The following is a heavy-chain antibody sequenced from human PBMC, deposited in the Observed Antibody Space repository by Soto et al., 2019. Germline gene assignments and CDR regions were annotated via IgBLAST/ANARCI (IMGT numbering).Heavy chain of an antibody. J-gene: IGHJ6*02. V-gene: IGHV3-23*01. CDR1: GVTFSSYA. D-gene: IGHD7-27*01. CDR2: ISGSGGNT. Sequence: EVQLLESGGGLVQPGGSLRLSCAASGVTFSSYAMSWVRQAPGKGLEWVSAISGSGGNTYYAESVKGRFTISRDNSKNTLYLQMNSLRAEDTAVYYCAKGLTGAPYYGMDVWGQGTTVTVSS. CDR3: AKGLTGAPYYGMDV.